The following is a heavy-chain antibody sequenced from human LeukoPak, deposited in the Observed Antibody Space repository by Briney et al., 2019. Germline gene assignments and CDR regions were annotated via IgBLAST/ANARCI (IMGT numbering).Heavy chain of an antibody. CDR3: ARDRGGYYYYPLDY. V-gene: IGHV3-23*01. CDR1: GFTFSNYA. D-gene: IGHD3-22*01. Sequence: GGSLRLSCAASGFTFSNYAMSWVRQAPGKGLEWISASSGSGDSTYYADSVKGRFTLSRDNSKNTLYLQMNSLRVEDTAIYYCARDRGGYYYYPLDYWGQGILVTVSS. J-gene: IGHJ4*02. CDR2: SSGSGDST.